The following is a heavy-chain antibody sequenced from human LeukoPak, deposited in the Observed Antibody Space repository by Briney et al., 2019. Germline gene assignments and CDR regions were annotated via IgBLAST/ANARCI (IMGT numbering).Heavy chain of an antibody. V-gene: IGHV1-69*13. Sequence: SVTVSCTASGGTFISYAISWVRQAPGQGLEWMGGIIPIFGTANYAQKFQGRVTITADESTSTAYMELSSLRSEDTAVYYCAVVGATSTYYFDYWGQGTLVTVSS. CDR2: IIPIFGTA. D-gene: IGHD1-26*01. CDR1: GGTFISYA. CDR3: AVVGATSTYYFDY. J-gene: IGHJ4*02.